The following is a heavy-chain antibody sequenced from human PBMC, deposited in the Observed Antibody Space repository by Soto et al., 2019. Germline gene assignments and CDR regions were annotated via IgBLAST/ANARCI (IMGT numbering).Heavy chain of an antibody. CDR2: ISSSSSYI. CDR1: GFTFSSYS. CDR3: ARVIDGSGSYPD. V-gene: IGHV3-21*01. J-gene: IGHJ4*02. Sequence: EVQLVESGGGLVKPGGSLRLSCAASGFTFSSYSMNWVRQAPGKGLEWVSSISSSSSYIYYADSVKGRFTISRDNAKNSLYLQMNSLRAEDTAVYYCARVIDGSGSYPDWGQGTLVTVSS. D-gene: IGHD3-10*01.